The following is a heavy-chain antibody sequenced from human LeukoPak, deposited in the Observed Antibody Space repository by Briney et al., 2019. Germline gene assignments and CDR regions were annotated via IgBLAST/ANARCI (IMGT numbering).Heavy chain of an antibody. J-gene: IGHJ3*02. Sequence: PGGSLRLSCAASGFTFSNYAMTWVRQAPGKGLEWVSGISGSGDNTYYADSVKGRFIISRDNSKNTLYLQMNSLRAEDTALYYCAKEQLRLGELSSKEEYAFDIWGQGTMVTVSS. CDR3: AKEQLRLGELSSKEEYAFDI. V-gene: IGHV3-23*01. D-gene: IGHD3-16*02. CDR2: ISGSGDNT. CDR1: GFTFSNYA.